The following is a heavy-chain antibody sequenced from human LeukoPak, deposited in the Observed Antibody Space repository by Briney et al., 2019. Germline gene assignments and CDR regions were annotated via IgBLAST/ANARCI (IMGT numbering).Heavy chain of an antibody. Sequence: GESLKISCKGSGYSFTNYWIGWVRQMPGKGLEWMGIIYPGDSDTRYSPSFQGQVTISADKSITTACLQWSSLKASDTAMYYCVRHLGRYCTSTSCYPWFDPWGQGTLVTVSS. J-gene: IGHJ5*02. CDR3: VRHLGRYCTSTSCYPWFDP. D-gene: IGHD2-2*01. V-gene: IGHV5-51*01. CDR2: IYPGDSDT. CDR1: GYSFTNYW.